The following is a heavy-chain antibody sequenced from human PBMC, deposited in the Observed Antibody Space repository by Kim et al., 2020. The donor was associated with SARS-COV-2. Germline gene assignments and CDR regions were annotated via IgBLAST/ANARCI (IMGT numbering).Heavy chain of an antibody. Sequence: SVKVSCKASGGTFSSYAISWVRQAPGQGLEWMGGIIPIFGTANYAQKFQGRVTITADESTSTAYMELSSLRSDDTAVYYCARDTYYYGSGGVYFDYWGQGTLVTVSS. D-gene: IGHD3-10*01. V-gene: IGHV1-69*13. CDR3: ARDTYYYGSGGVYFDY. J-gene: IGHJ4*02. CDR2: IIPIFGTA. CDR1: GGTFSSYA.